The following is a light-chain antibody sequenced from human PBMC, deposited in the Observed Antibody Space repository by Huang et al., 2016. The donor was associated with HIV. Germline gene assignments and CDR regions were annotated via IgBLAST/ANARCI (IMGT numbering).Light chain of an antibody. Sequence: EIVLTQSPGTLSLSPGEGAALSCGASQRVTHNYLAWYQQRPGTAPSLLSDGATRRATGIPDRFSGSGSGTDFTVTISRLEPEDFAVYYCQQYGSSPPVTFGQGTRLEIK. CDR3: QQYGSSPPVT. V-gene: IGKV3-20*01. CDR2: GAT. CDR1: QRVTHNY. J-gene: IGKJ5*01.